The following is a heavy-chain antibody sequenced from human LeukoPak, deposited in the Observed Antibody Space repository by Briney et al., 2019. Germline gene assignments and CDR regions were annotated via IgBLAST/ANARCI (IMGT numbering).Heavy chain of an antibody. D-gene: IGHD5-18*01. V-gene: IGHV3-23*01. J-gene: IGHJ4*02. CDR1: GFTFNNYA. Sequence: GGSLRLSCAASGFTFNNYAMTWVRQASGKGLEWVSVINGGGSSYYADSVKGRFTVSRDNSKNTLYLQMNSLRDEDTAVYYCAKGQGYNYGDSIDYWGQGTLVTVSS. CDR2: INGGGSS. CDR3: AKGQGYNYGDSIDY.